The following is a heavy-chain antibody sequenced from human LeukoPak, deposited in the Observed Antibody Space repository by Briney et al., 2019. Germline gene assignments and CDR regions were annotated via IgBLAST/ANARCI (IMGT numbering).Heavy chain of an antibody. CDR1: GGSISGTNW. Sequence: SKTVSLTCGVSGGSISGTNWWSWVRQPPGQGLEWIGEISLAGQTNYNPSLNGRVTMSLDKSSNQLSLHLTSVTAADTATYFCSRESGPFCPFGYWGQDTLDLVSS. V-gene: IGHV4-4*02. D-gene: IGHD1-26*01. CDR3: SRESGPFCPFGY. J-gene: IGHJ4*02. CDR2: ISLAGQT.